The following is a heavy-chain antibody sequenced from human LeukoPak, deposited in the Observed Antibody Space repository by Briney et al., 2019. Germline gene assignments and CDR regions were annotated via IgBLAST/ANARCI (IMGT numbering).Heavy chain of an antibody. V-gene: IGHV3-23*01. D-gene: IGHD3-22*01. CDR2: ISGSGGST. CDR3: ARDANYYDSSGSRGTFDY. J-gene: IGHJ4*02. CDR1: GFTFSSFT. Sequence: GGSLRLSCAASGFTFSSFTMHWVRQAPGKGLEWVSAISGSGGSTYYADSVKGRFTISRDNSKNTLYLQMNSLRAEDTAVYYCARDANYYDSSGSRGTFDYWGQGTLVTVSS.